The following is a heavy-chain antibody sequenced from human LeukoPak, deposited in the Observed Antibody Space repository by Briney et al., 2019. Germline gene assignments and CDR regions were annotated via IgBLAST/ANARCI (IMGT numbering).Heavy chain of an antibody. J-gene: IGHJ5*02. D-gene: IGHD2-15*01. Sequence: GGSLRLSCAASGFKFDAYPMSWVRQAPGKGLEWVANIKQDGSEKYYVDSVKGRFTISRDNAKNSLYLQMNSLRAEDTAVYYCARPLVVVAAPTWGQGTLVTVSS. CDR1: GFKFDAYP. CDR2: IKQDGSEK. CDR3: ARPLVVVAAPT. V-gene: IGHV3-7*01.